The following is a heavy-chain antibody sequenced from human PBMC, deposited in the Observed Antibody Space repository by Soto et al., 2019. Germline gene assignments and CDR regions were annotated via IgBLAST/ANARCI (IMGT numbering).Heavy chain of an antibody. CDR2: ISYDGSNK. J-gene: IGHJ6*02. D-gene: IGHD4-4*01. CDR1: GFTFSSYA. Sequence: GVSLRLSFAASGFTFSSYAMHWVRQAPGKGLEWVAVISYDGSNKYYADSVKGRFTISRDNSKNTLYLQMNSLRAEDTAVYYCAREGNTQSFYYYYGMDVWGQGTTVTVSS. CDR3: AREGNTQSFYYYYGMDV. V-gene: IGHV3-30-3*01.